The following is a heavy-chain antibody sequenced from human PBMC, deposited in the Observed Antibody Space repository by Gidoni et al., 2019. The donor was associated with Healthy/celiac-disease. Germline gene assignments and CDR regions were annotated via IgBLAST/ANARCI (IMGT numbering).Heavy chain of an antibody. J-gene: IGHJ1*01. D-gene: IGHD2-2*01. CDR3: ARPSSTSCYSLQH. CDR2: INRDGSST. CDR1: GFTFSSYW. Sequence: EVQLVESGGGLVQPGGSLILSCAASGFTFSSYWMHWVRQAPGKGLVWVSRINRDGSSTSYADSVKGRFTISRDNAKNTLYLQMNSLRAEDTAVYYCARPSSTSCYSLQHWGQGTLVTVSS. V-gene: IGHV3-74*01.